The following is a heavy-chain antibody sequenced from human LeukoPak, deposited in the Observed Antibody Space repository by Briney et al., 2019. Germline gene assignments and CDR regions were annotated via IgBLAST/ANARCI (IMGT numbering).Heavy chain of an antibody. J-gene: IGHJ3*01. CDR3: ARGDRSSSVLEDAFDL. Sequence: ASVKVSCKASGYTFTGNYIHWVRQAPGQGLEWMGWINPNSGGTNFAQRFQGGVTMTRDTSITTAYMDLTRLTSDDTAVYYCARGDRSSSVLEDAFDLWGQGTMVTVSS. CDR2: INPNSGGT. D-gene: IGHD6-6*01. V-gene: IGHV1-2*02. CDR1: GYTFTGNY.